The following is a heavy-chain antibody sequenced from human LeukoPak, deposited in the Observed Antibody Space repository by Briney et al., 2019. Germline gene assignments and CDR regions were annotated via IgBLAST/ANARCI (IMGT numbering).Heavy chain of an antibody. CDR3: ARVSPISGVDY. CDR1: GGSFSGYY. Sequence: SETLSLTCAVYGGSFSGYYWSWIRQPPGKGLEWIVEIKHSGSTNYNPSLKSRVTISVATTKNQFSLKLSSVTAADTAVYYCARVSPISGVDYWGQGTLVTVSS. D-gene: IGHD6-19*01. CDR2: IKHSGST. J-gene: IGHJ4*02. V-gene: IGHV4-34*01.